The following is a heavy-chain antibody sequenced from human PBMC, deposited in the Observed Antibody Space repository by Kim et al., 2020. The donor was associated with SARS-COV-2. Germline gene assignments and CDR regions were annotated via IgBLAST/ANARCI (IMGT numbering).Heavy chain of an antibody. J-gene: IGHJ4*02. Sequence: SAQKLQGRVTITADESTSTAYMELSSLRSEDTAVYYCARDRGYSSSWFDYWGQGTLVTVSS. CDR3: ARDRGYSSSWFDY. D-gene: IGHD6-13*01. V-gene: IGHV1-69*01.